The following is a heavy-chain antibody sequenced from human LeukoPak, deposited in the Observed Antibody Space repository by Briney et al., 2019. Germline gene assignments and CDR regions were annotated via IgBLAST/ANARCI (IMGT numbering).Heavy chain of an antibody. J-gene: IGHJ4*02. D-gene: IGHD3-22*01. Sequence: PGGSLRLSCAASGFTFSSYGMHWVRQAPGKGLEWVAVISYDGSNKYYADSVKGRFTISRDNSKNTLYLQMNSLRAEDTAVYYCANLDSSGYYPLDYWGQGTLVTFSS. CDR3: ANLDSSGYYPLDY. CDR2: ISYDGSNK. CDR1: GFTFSSYG. V-gene: IGHV3-30*18.